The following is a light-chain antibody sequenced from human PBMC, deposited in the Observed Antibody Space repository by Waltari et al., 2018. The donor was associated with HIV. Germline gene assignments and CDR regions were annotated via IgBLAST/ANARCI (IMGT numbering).Light chain of an antibody. CDR3: YSTDSSGNHRV. Sequence: SYELTQPPSVSVSPGQTARITCSGDALPKKYAYWYQQKSGQAPGLVIYGDSKRPSGIPGRFSGSSSGTMATYTISGAQVEDEADYYCYSTDSSGNHRVFGGGTKLTVL. CDR2: GDS. V-gene: IGLV3-10*01. CDR1: ALPKKY. J-gene: IGLJ3*02.